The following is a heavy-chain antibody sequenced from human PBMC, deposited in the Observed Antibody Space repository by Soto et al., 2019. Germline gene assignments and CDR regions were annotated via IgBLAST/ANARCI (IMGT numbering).Heavy chain of an antibody. V-gene: IGHV3-30-3*01. Sequence: QVQLVESGGGVVQPGRSLRLSCAASGFTFSSYAMHWVRQAPGKGLEWVAVISYDGSNKYYADSVNGRFTISRDNSKNTLLLQINSLRAVDTAVHHCARLCTLHHYDYWGQGTLVTVSS. CDR3: ARLCTLHHYDY. J-gene: IGHJ4*02. D-gene: IGHD2-2*01. CDR2: ISYDGSNK. CDR1: GFTFSSYA.